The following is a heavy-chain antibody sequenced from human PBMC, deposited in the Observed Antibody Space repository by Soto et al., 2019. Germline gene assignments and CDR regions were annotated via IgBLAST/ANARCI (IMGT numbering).Heavy chain of an antibody. Sequence: SETLSLTCTVSGGSISSYYWSWIRQPPGKGLEWIGYIYYRGVTNYNPSLKSRVTISVDTSKNQFSLKLSSVTAADTAVYYCARDYEYSSSWYWFDPWGQGTLVTVSS. CDR1: GGSISSYY. J-gene: IGHJ5*02. CDR2: IYYRGVT. CDR3: ARDYEYSSSWYWFDP. D-gene: IGHD6-13*01. V-gene: IGHV4-59*01.